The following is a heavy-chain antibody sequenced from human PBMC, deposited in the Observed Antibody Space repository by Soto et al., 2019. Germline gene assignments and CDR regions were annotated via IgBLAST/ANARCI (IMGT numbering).Heavy chain of an antibody. Sequence: GGSLRLSCAASGFTVSSNYMSWVRQAPGKGLEWVSVIYSGGSTYYADSVKGRFTISRDNSKNTLYLQMNSLRAEDTAVYYCARDGSGWFNYYYYMDVWGKGTTVTVSS. V-gene: IGHV3-66*01. CDR2: IYSGGST. CDR1: GFTVSSNY. D-gene: IGHD6-19*01. CDR3: ARDGSGWFNYYYYMDV. J-gene: IGHJ6*03.